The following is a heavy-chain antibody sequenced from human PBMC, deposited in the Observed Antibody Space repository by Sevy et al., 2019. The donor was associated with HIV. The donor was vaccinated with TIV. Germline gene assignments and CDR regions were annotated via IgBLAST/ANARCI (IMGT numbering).Heavy chain of an antibody. CDR3: ARVAAY. Sequence: SETLSLTCAVSGYSISSGYQWGWIRQPAGKGLEWIGTIYHSGSTYYNPSLKSRVTISVDTSKNQFSLKLNSMTAADTAVYFCARVAAYWVQGILVTVSS. CDR1: GYSISSGYQ. CDR2: IYHSGST. V-gene: IGHV4-38-2*01. J-gene: IGHJ4*02. D-gene: IGHD6-25*01.